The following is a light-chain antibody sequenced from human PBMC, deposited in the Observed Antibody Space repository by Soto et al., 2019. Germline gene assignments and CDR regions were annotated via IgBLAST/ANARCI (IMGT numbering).Light chain of an antibody. Sequence: EIVLTQSPGTLSLSPGERATLSCRASQSVTSTYSAWYQQRPGQTPRLLFYATSSRAIGVQDRFTGSGSGTDFNLTNSRLEPEDFAVYYCQYYGRSPVFGQGTKVDI. V-gene: IGKV3-20*01. CDR2: ATS. CDR3: QYYGRSPV. CDR1: QSVTSTY. J-gene: IGKJ1*01.